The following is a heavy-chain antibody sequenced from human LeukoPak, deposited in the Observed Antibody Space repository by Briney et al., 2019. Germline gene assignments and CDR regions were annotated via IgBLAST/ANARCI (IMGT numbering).Heavy chain of an antibody. J-gene: IGHJ4*02. Sequence: GGTLRLSCAASGFTFSNYWMHWVRQAPGKGLVWVSRINTDGSSTNYADSVEGRFTISRDNAKNTLYLQMNSLRADDTAVYYCARALGSYSDYWGQGTLVTVSS. CDR3: ARALGSYSDY. CDR1: GFTFSNYW. CDR2: INTDGSST. V-gene: IGHV3-74*01. D-gene: IGHD1-26*01.